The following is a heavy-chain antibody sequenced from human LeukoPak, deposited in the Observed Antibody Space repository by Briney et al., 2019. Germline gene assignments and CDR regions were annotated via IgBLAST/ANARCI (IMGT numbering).Heavy chain of an antibody. D-gene: IGHD3-10*01. CDR2: IYPGDSDT. CDR3: ARSRRGIDY. J-gene: IGHJ4*02. Sequence: GESLKISCKGSGYSLTSYWIDCVRQMRGKGLEWMGIIYPGDSDTRYSPSFQGQVTISADKSINTAYLQWSSLKASDTAMYYCARSRRGIDYWGQGTLVTVSS. V-gene: IGHV5-51*01. CDR1: GYSLTSYW.